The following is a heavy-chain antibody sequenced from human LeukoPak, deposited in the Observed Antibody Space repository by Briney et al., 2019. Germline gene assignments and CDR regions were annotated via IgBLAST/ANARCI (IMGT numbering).Heavy chain of an antibody. CDR2: TYYRSKWYN. J-gene: IGHJ6*03. D-gene: IGHD1-26*01. CDR3: ARAIVRTGEEAYYYYMDV. CDR1: GDSVSSNSAA. Sequence: SQTLSLTCAISGDSVSSNSAAWNWIRQSPSRGLEWLGRTYYRSKWYNDYAVSVKSRITINPDTSKNQFSLQLNSVTPEDTAVYYCARAIVRTGEEAYYYYMDVWGKGTTVTVSS. V-gene: IGHV6-1*01.